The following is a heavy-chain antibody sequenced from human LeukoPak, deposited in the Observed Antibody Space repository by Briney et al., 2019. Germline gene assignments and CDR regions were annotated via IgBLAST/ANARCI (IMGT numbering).Heavy chain of an antibody. Sequence: GASVKVSCRTSGYTFSTYGVSWLRQAPGQGLEWMGWISGYNDDTNSVQKFQARVTLTKDTSTNTALMELRSLTTDDTTVYYCARGVATGWEFFDFWGQGTLVTVSS. J-gene: IGHJ4*02. CDR1: GYTFSTYG. CDR3: ARGVATGWEFFDF. CDR2: ISGYNDDT. D-gene: IGHD6-19*01. V-gene: IGHV1-18*01.